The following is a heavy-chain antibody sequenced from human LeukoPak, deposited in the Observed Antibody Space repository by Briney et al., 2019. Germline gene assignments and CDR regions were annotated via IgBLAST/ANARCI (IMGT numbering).Heavy chain of an antibody. J-gene: IGHJ4*02. Sequence: PWASVKASCKASGYTFTSYCMHWVRQAPGQGPEWMGIINPSGGSTSYAQKFQGRVTMTRDTSTSTVYMELSSLRSEDTAVYYCARANYGDYAYFDYWGQGTLVTVSS. D-gene: IGHD4-17*01. CDR2: INPSGGST. CDR3: ARANYGDYAYFDY. CDR1: GYTFTSYC. V-gene: IGHV1-46*01.